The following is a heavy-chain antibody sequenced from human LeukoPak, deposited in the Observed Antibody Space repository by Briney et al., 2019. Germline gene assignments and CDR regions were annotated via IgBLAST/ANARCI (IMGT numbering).Heavy chain of an antibody. J-gene: IGHJ4*02. V-gene: IGHV3-23*01. Sequence: GGSLRLSCSASGFAFSSYGMHWVRQAPGKGLEWVSAVSGSGGNTYYADSVKGRFTISRDNSKNTLFLQMNSLRAEDTAVYYCAKEYGSSGYYNDYWGQGILVTVSS. D-gene: IGHD3-22*01. CDR2: VSGSGGNT. CDR1: GFAFSSYG. CDR3: AKEYGSSGYYNDY.